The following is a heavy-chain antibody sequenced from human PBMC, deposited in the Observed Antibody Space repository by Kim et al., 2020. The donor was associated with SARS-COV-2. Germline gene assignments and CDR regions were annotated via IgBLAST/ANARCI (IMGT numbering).Heavy chain of an antibody. J-gene: IGHJ4*02. CDR2: ICYSGST. CDR3: ARDFSLLY. Sequence: SETLSLTCTVSGGSISSYYWSWIRQPPGKGLEWIGYICYSGSTNYNPSLKSRVTISVDTSKNQFSLKLSSVTAADTAVYYCARDFSLLYWGQGTLGTVSS. CDR1: GGSISSYY. V-gene: IGHV4-59*13.